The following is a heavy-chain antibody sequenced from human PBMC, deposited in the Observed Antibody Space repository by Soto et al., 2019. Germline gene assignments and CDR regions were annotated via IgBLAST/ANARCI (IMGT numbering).Heavy chain of an antibody. V-gene: IGHV4-34*01. Sequence: SETLSLTCAVYGGSFSGYYWSWIRQPPGKGLEWIGEINHSGSTNYNPSLKSRVAMSLDTSKNQFSLRLSSVTAADTAVYFCARGRSITMLRGLNRYFDYWCQGALVTVSS. CDR2: INHSGST. CDR3: ARGRSITMLRGLNRYFDY. CDR1: GGSFSGYY. J-gene: IGHJ4*02. D-gene: IGHD3-10*01.